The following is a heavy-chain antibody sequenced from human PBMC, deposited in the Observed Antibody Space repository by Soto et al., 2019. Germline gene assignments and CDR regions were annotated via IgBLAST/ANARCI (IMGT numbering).Heavy chain of an antibody. D-gene: IGHD5-18*01. CDR2: ISWDGGSA. CDR1: GFTFDDYT. J-gene: IGHJ3*01. CDR3: AKDGTTDGYVGAFDV. Sequence: GGSLRLSCAASGFTFDDYTLHWVRQAPGKGLEWVSLISWDGGSAYYADSVKGRFTISRDNSKGSLYLQMNSLRTEDTALYFCAKDGTTDGYVGAFDVWGQGTMVTVSS. V-gene: IGHV3-43*01.